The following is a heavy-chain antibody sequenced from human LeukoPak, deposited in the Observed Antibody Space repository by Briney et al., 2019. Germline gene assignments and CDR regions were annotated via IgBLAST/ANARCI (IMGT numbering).Heavy chain of an antibody. V-gene: IGHV3-9*01. CDR1: GFTFDDYA. J-gene: IGHJ4*02. CDR2: ISWNSGDI. CDR3: AKDNKYSYGRSCDY. D-gene: IGHD5-18*01. Sequence: PGRSLRLSCAASGFTFDDYAMHWVRQAPGKGLEWVSGISWNSGDIGYADSVKGRFTISRDNVKNSLYLQMNSLRPEDTALYYFAKDNKYSYGRSCDYGGEGTGVSVS.